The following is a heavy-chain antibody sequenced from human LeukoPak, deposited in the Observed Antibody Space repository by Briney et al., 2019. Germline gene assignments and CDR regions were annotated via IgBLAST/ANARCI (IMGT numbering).Heavy chain of an antibody. CDR3: AKKFPHYYGSGSYLGGFDY. D-gene: IGHD3-10*01. CDR1: GFTFSNYA. Sequence: PGGSLRLSCAASGFTFSNYAMGWVRQAPGKGLEWVSAISGSGDSRYYADSVKGRFTISRDKSKNTLYLQMNSLRAEDTAVYYCAKKFPHYYGSGSYLGGFDYWGQGTLVTVSS. V-gene: IGHV3-23*01. CDR2: ISGSGDSR. J-gene: IGHJ4*02.